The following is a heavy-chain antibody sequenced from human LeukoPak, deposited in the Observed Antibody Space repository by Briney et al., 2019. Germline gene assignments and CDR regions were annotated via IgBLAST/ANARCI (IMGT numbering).Heavy chain of an antibody. Sequence: QTGGSLRLSCAASGFTISSYGMNWVHQAPGKGLEWVSGISGRAGAGNTYYADSVKGRFTISRDNSKNTLYLQMNSLRPDDTAVYYCAKDAVGTAAAGSHFDYWGQGTLVTVSS. CDR2: ISGRAGAGNT. J-gene: IGHJ4*02. CDR1: GFTISSYG. CDR3: AKDAVGTAAAGSHFDY. V-gene: IGHV3-23*01. D-gene: IGHD6-13*01.